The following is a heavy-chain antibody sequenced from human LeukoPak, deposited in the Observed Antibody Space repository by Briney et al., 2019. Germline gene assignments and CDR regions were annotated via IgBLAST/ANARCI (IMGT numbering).Heavy chain of an antibody. J-gene: IGHJ4*02. D-gene: IGHD3-9*01. CDR2: INHSGST. CDR1: GGSFSGYY. CDR3: ARVNSGFDWFYNPIDY. Sequence: SETLSLTCAVYGGSFSGYYWSWIRQPPGKGLEWIGEINHSGSTNYNPSLKGRVTISVDTSKNQFSLKLSSVTTADTAVYYCARVNSGFDWFYNPIDYWGQGTLVTVSS. V-gene: IGHV4-34*01.